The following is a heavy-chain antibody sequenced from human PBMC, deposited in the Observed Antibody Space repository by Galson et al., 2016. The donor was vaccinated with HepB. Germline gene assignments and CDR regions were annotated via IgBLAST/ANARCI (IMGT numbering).Heavy chain of an antibody. Sequence: SVKVSCKASGGTFSSYAVSWVRQAPGQGLELMGGIIPVFGTTNYAQNFQGRVTIIADASTNTAYMELSSLRSDDTAVYYCARDIGDCSSTNCYGDFDYWGQGTLVTVSS. V-gene: IGHV1-69*13. CDR2: IIPVFGTT. D-gene: IGHD2-2*03. CDR3: ARDIGDCSSTNCYGDFDY. J-gene: IGHJ4*02. CDR1: GGTFSSYA.